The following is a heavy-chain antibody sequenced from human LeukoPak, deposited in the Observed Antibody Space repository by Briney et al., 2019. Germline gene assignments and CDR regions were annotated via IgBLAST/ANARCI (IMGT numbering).Heavy chain of an antibody. D-gene: IGHD1-26*01. CDR1: GFTFSSNG. CDR3: AKARYSGSPALDF. J-gene: IGHJ4*02. Sequence: GGSLRLSCAASGFTFSSNGMHWVRQTPGKGLDWVAFTRYDESKTFYGDSVRGRFTISRDNSKNTLYLQMNGLTTDDSALYHCAKARYSGSPALDFWGQGTLVIVSS. CDR2: TRYDESKT. V-gene: IGHV3-30*02.